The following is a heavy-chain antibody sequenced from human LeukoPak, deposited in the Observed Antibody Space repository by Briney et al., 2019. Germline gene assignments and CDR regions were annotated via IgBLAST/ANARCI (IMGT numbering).Heavy chain of an antibody. Sequence: PGGSLRLSCAASGFTFSSYSMNWVRQAPGKGLEWVSSISSSSSYIYYADSVKGRFTISRDNAKNSLYLQMNSLRAEDTAVYYCARESWRDYAFDIWGQGTMVTVSS. CDR1: GFTFSSYS. J-gene: IGHJ3*02. V-gene: IGHV3-21*01. D-gene: IGHD3-3*01. CDR3: ARESWRDYAFDI. CDR2: ISSSSSYI.